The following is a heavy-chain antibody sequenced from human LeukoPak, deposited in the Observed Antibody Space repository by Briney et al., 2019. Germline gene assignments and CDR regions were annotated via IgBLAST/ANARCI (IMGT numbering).Heavy chain of an antibody. CDR2: INSDGSST. CDR3: ARDFGQQLDGFDY. Sequence: GGPLRPSCAASGFTFSSNWSHGVRQAPGRGRVWASRINSDGSSTSYADSVKGRFTISRDNAKNTLYLQMNSLRAEDTAVYYCARDFGQQLDGFDYWGQGTLVTVSS. J-gene: IGHJ4*02. V-gene: IGHV3-74*01. D-gene: IGHD6-13*01. CDR1: GFTFSSNW.